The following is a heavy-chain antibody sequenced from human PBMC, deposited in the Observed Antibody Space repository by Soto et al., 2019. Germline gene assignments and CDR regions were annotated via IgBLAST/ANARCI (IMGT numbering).Heavy chain of an antibody. CDR2: FDPEDGET. V-gene: IGHV1-24*01. Sequence: ASVKVSCKVSGYTLTELSMHWVRQAPGKGLEWMGGFDPEDGETIYAQKFQGRVTMTEDTSTDTAYMELSSLRSEDTAVYYCARGHPSRKAVTTGYYYYMDVWGKGTTVTVSS. J-gene: IGHJ6*03. D-gene: IGHD4-17*01. CDR1: GYTLTELS. CDR3: ARGHPSRKAVTTGYYYYMDV.